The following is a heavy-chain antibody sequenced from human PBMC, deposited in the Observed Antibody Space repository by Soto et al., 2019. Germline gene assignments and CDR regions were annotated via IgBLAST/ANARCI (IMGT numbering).Heavy chain of an antibody. CDR2: IGGSGDST. Sequence: PGGSLRLSCATSGFTFRRYVMSWVRQAPGKGLEWVSVIGGSGDSTYYADSVKGRFTISRDNSKNTLYLQMNSLRAEDTAVYYCAKDPVAQRDYGMDVWGPGTTVTVSS. J-gene: IGHJ6*02. V-gene: IGHV3-23*01. CDR3: AKDPVAQRDYGMDV. CDR1: GFTFRRYV.